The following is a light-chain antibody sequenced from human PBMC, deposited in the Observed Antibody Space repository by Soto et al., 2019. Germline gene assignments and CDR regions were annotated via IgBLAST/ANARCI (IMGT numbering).Light chain of an antibody. CDR2: EVS. CDR3: SSYTSSDTLV. V-gene: IGLV2-14*01. Sequence: QSALTQPASVSGSPGQSITISCTGPTSDVGLYNYVSWYQQHPGKAPKLLISEVSNRPSGVSNRFSGSKSGNTASLTISGLQAEDEADYYCSSYTSSDTLVFGAGTKLTVL. J-gene: IGLJ2*01. CDR1: TSDVGLYNY.